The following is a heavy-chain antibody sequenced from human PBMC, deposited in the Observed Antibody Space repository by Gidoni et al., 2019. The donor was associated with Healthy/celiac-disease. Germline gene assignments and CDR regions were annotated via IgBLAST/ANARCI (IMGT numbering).Heavy chain of an antibody. D-gene: IGHD2-15*01. Sequence: QVQLVPSGAEVKKPGASVNVSCKASGYTFHTYGISWLRQAPGQGLEWMGWLSVYNGNTNYEKKLQGRVNMTTDTSTSTAYMELRSLRSDDTAVYYCARDTIVVVVAATRAFDYWGQGTLVTVSS. CDR3: ARDTIVVVVAATRAFDY. CDR2: LSVYNGNT. J-gene: IGHJ4*02. CDR1: GYTFHTYG. V-gene: IGHV1-18*01.